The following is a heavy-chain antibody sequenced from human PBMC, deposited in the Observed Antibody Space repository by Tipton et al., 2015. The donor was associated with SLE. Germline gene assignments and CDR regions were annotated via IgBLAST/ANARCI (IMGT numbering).Heavy chain of an antibody. J-gene: IGHJ3*01. CDR1: GGSISISSYY. V-gene: IGHV4-39*07. CDR3: ARIIAGHGDALDV. CDR2: IYYSGRI. Sequence: TLSLTCSVSGGSISISSYYWGWIRQPPGKGLEWIGNIYYSGRISYTPSLKSRVTISVDTSKNQFSLTLMSVTAADTAVYFCARIIAGHGDALDVWGQGTMVTVSS.